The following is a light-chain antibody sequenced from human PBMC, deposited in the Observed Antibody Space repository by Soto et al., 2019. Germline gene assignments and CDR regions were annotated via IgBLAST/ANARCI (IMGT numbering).Light chain of an antibody. CDR2: VAS. Sequence: IVLTPSPSTLSLSPGERATLSCRASQSFFNYLAWYQQKPGQAPRLLISVASNRATGIPARFSGSGSGTDFTLTISSLESEDFAVYYCQQRGTFGQGTRLEI. V-gene: IGKV3-11*01. J-gene: IGKJ5*01. CDR3: QQRGT. CDR1: QSFFNY.